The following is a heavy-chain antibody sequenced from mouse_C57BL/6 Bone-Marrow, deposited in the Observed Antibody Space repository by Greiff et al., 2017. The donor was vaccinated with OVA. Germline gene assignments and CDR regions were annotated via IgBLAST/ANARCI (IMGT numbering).Heavy chain of an antibody. V-gene: IGHV7-3*01. Sequence: EVKLVESGGGLVQPGGSLSLSCAASGFTFTDYYMSWVRQPPGKALEWLGFIRNKANGYTTEYSASVKGRFTISRANSQSIIYLQMNARRAEDSATYYCASWGSFAWFAYWGQGTLVTVSA. CDR1: GFTFTDYY. CDR3: ASWGSFAWFAY. CDR2: IRNKANGYTT. J-gene: IGHJ3*01. D-gene: IGHD1-1*02.